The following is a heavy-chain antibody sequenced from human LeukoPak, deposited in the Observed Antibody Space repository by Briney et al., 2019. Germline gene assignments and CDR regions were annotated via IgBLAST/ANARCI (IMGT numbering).Heavy chain of an antibody. V-gene: IGHV3-66*01. CDR1: GFTVSSNY. CDR2: IYSGGST. CDR3: AREGSPGSSLNWFDP. D-gene: IGHD3-10*01. Sequence: GGSLRLSCAASGFTVSSNYMSWVRQAPGKGLEWVSVIYSGGSTYYADSVKGRFTISRDNSKNTLYLQMNSLRAEDTAVYYCAREGSPGSSLNWFDPWGQGTLVTVSS. J-gene: IGHJ5*02.